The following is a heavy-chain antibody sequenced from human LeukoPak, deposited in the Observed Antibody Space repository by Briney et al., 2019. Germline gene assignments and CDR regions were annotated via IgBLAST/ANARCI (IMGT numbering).Heavy chain of an antibody. J-gene: IGHJ3*02. CDR3: AKDTGDRDAFDI. CDR1: GFTFSSYA. Sequence: PGGSLRLSCAASGFTFSSYAMSWVRQAPGKGLEWVSAISGSGGSTYYADSVKGRFTISRDNSKNTLYLQMNSLRAEDTAAYYCAKDTGDRDAFDIWGQGTMVTVSS. D-gene: IGHD2-8*02. V-gene: IGHV3-23*01. CDR2: ISGSGGST.